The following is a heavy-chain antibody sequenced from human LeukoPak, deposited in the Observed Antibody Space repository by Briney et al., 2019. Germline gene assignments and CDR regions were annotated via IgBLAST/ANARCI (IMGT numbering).Heavy chain of an antibody. CDR2: ISDDGSNK. V-gene: IGHV3-30*03. CDR1: GFTFNTYS. D-gene: IGHD2-2*03. J-gene: IGHJ3*02. Sequence: GGSLRLSCAASGFTFNTYSMNWVRQAPGKGLEWVAVISDDGSNKYYADSVKGRFTISRDNSKNTLYLQMNSLRPEDTAIYYCARVDDLDAFDIWGQGTMVTVSS. CDR3: ARVDDLDAFDI.